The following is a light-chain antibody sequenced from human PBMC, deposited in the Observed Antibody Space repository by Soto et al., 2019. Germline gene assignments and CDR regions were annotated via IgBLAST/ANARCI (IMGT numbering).Light chain of an antibody. CDR3: QQYNSYST. J-gene: IGKJ1*01. Sequence: DIQVTQSPSTLSASVGDRVTITCRASQSISSWLAWYQQKPGKAPKLLIYNASSLQSGVSSRFSGSGSGTEFTLTISSLQPDDFATYYCQQYNSYSTFGQGTKVEIK. CDR1: QSISSW. V-gene: IGKV1-5*03. CDR2: NAS.